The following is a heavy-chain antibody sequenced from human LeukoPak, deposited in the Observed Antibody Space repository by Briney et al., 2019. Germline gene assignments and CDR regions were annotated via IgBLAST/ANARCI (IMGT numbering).Heavy chain of an antibody. CDR2: INDDGSAQ. V-gene: IGHV3-7*01. CDR3: VDLGYRD. Sequence: HPGGSLRLSCVDSGFTFGSSWMTWVRQSPGKGLEWVASINDDGSAQYYVDSVKGRFTISRDNAKNSLFLQMNNLRVEDTAVYFCVDLGYRDCGQGTQVTVSS. D-gene: IGHD5-18*01. CDR1: GFTFGSSW. J-gene: IGHJ4*02.